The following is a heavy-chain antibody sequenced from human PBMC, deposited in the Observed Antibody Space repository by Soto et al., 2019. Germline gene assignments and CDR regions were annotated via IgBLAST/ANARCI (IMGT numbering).Heavy chain of an antibody. CDR2: IIPIFGTA. Sequence: QVQLVQSGAEVKKPGSTVKVSCKASGGTFSSYAISWVRQAPGQGLECMGGIIPIFGTANYAQKFQGRVTITADESTSIAYMELSSLISDDKAVYYCARDFSSTSCPDYYYGTDVWGQWTTVSFS. D-gene: IGHD2-2*01. CDR1: GGTFSSYA. V-gene: IGHV1-69*01. J-gene: IGHJ6*02. CDR3: ARDFSSTSCPDYYYGTDV.